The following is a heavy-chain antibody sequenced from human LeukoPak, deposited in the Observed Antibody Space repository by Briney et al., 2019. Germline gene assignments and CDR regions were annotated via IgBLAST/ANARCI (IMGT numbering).Heavy chain of an antibody. Sequence: PGRSLRLSCAASGFTFSSYGMHWVRQAPGKGLEWVAFIRYDGSNKYYADSVKGRFTISRDNSKNTLYLQMNSLRAEDTAVYYCAKDEGVLLWFGELLSPALDYWGQGTLVTVSS. CDR1: GFTFSSYG. CDR3: AKDEGVLLWFGELLSPALDY. CDR2: IRYDGSNK. J-gene: IGHJ4*02. V-gene: IGHV3-30*02. D-gene: IGHD3-10*01.